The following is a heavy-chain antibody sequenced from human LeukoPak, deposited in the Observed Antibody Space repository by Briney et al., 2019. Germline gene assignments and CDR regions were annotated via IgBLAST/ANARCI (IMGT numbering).Heavy chain of an antibody. CDR3: ARAPKVVSYYDSSLDY. CDR2: IIPILGIA. J-gene: IGHJ4*02. V-gene: IGHV1-69*04. CDR1: GGTFSSYA. Sequence: SVKVSCKASGGTFSSYATSWVRQAPGQGLEWMGRIIPILGIANYAQKFQGRVTITADKSTSTAYMELSSLRSEDTAVYYCARAPKVVSYYDSSLDYWGQGTLVTVSS. D-gene: IGHD3-22*01.